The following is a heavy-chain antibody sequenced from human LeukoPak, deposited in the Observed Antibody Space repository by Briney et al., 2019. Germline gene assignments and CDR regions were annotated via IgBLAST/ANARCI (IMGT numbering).Heavy chain of an antibody. D-gene: IGHD3-10*01. V-gene: IGHV3-23*01. CDR1: GFTFSSYA. CDR2: ISGSGGST. CDR3: ARDSGTTGEVKFDP. Sequence: GGSLRLSCAASGFTFSSYAMSWVRQAPGKGLEWVSAISGSGGSTYYADSVKGRLTVSRDNSKNTLYLQMNSLRAEDTAVYYCARDSGTTGEVKFDPWGQGTLVTVSS. J-gene: IGHJ5*02.